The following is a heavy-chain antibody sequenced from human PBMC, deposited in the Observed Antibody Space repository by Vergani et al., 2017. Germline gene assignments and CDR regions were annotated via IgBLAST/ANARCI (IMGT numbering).Heavy chain of an antibody. CDR1: GYTFTDYY. CDR3: ARFSVYNSRAPVSAYFDY. Sequence: VQLVQSGAEVKKPGATVKISCKVSGYTFTDYYMHWVRQAPGQGLEWMGWINTNTGNPTYAQGFTGRFVFSLDTSVSTAYLQTSSLKAEDTAVYYCARFSVYNSRAPVSAYFDYWGQGTLVTVSS. D-gene: IGHD5/OR15-5a*01. CDR2: INTNTGNP. J-gene: IGHJ4*02. V-gene: IGHV7-4-1*02.